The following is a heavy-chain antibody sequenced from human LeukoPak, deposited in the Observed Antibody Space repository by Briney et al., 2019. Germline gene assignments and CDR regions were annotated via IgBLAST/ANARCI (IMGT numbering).Heavy chain of an antibody. CDR2: ISSGSGTI. CDR1: AFTFSTYS. CDR3: ARERVTVAGDY. J-gene: IGHJ4*02. Sequence: GSLRLSCAASAFTFSTYSMNWVRQAPGKGLEWLSYISSGSGTIYYADSVKGRFTISRDNAKNSLYLQMNSLRAEDTAVYYCARERVTVAGDYWGQGTLVTVSS. D-gene: IGHD6-19*01. V-gene: IGHV3-48*01.